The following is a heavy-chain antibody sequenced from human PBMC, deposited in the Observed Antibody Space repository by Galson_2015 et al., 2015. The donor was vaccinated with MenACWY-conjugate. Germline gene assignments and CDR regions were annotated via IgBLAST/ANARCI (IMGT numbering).Heavy chain of an antibody. Sequence: SETLSLTCTVFGASITSHYWSWFRQPPGKGLEWIAYIRDTGSLKDNPSLKSRVTMSADKSNNQFSLRLISVTAADTAVYYCARIPTWGSSFGYFDYWGRGTLVAVSS. CDR1: GASITSHY. V-gene: IGHV4-59*08. J-gene: IGHJ4*02. CDR3: ARIPTWGSSFGYFDY. CDR2: IRDTGSL. D-gene: IGHD7-27*01.